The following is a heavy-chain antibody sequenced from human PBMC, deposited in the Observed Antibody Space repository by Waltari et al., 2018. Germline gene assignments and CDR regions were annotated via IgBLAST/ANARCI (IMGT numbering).Heavy chain of an antibody. Sequence: QVQLQQWGAGLLKPSETLSLTCAVYGGSFSGYYWSWIRQPPGKGLEWIGEINHRGSTNYNPSLKSLVTISVDTSKNQFSLKLSSVTAADTAVYYCARGQNFWSGYYFWFDPWGQGTLVTVSS. CDR3: ARGQNFWSGYYFWFDP. V-gene: IGHV4-34*01. CDR1: GGSFSGYY. J-gene: IGHJ5*02. D-gene: IGHD3-3*01. CDR2: INHRGST.